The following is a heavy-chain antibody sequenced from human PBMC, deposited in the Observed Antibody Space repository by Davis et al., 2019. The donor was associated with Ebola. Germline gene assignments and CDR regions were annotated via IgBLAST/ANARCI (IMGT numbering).Heavy chain of an antibody. CDR1: GYTFTSYY. Sequence: AASVKVSCKASGYTFTSYYMHWVRQAPGQGLEWMGRIIPILGIANYAQKFQGRVTITADKSTSTAYMELSSLRSEDTAVYYCARISAQLVDYWGQGTLVTVSS. CDR2: IIPILGIA. D-gene: IGHD2-2*01. J-gene: IGHJ4*02. CDR3: ARISAQLVDY. V-gene: IGHV1-69*02.